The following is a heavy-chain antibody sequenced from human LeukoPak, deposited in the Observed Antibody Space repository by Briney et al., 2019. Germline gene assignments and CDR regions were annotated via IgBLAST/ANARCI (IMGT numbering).Heavy chain of an antibody. Sequence: PGGSLRLSCAASGFTFSDYDMNWVRQAPGQGLEWVSSITSSSYISYADSVKGRFTISRDNAKNSLYLQMNSLRAEDTAVYYCARGRHDYGGNVDVFDIWGQGTLVTVSS. CDR3: ARGRHDYGGNVDVFDI. CDR1: GFTFSDYD. D-gene: IGHD4-23*01. V-gene: IGHV3-69-1*01. CDR2: ITSSSYI. J-gene: IGHJ3*02.